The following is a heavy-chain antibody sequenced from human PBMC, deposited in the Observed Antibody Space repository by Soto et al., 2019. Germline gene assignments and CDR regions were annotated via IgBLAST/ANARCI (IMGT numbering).Heavy chain of an antibody. Sequence: SETLSLTCTVSGGSISSSSYYWGWIRQPPGKGLEWIGSIYYSGSTYYNPSLKSRVTISVDTSKNQFSLKLSSVTAADTAVYYCASFGILTGYYKGSTGYYHYGMDVWGQGTTVTVSS. CDR1: GGSISSSSYY. D-gene: IGHD3-9*01. V-gene: IGHV4-39*01. CDR3: ASFGILTGYYKGSTGYYHYGMDV. J-gene: IGHJ6*02. CDR2: IYYSGST.